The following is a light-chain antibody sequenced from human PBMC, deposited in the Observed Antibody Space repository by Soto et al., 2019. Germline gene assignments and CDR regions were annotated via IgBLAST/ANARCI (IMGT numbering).Light chain of an antibody. Sequence: QSVLTQPPSVSGAPGQRVTISCTGSSSNIGAGYDVHWYQQLPGTAPKLLIYGNSNRPSGVPDRFSGSKSGTSASLAISGLQAEDEADYYCQSYDSRLRAWVFGTGTKLTVL. CDR2: GNS. CDR3: QSYDSRLRAWV. J-gene: IGLJ1*01. V-gene: IGLV1-40*01. CDR1: SSNIGAGYD.